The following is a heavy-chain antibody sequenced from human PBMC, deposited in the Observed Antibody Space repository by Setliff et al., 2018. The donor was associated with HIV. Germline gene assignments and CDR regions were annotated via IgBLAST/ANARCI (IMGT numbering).Heavy chain of an antibody. CDR1: GDSISRSGTY. V-gene: IGHV4-31*01. J-gene: IGHJ4*02. D-gene: IGHD2-15*01. CDR2: IHFSGGS. Sequence: SETLSLTCSVSGDSISRSGTYWNWIRQHPDKGLEWIGYIHFSGGSYYHPSLASLVSMSVDTSKNQFSLKLSSVTAADTAVYYCASDGPGGYFFEFWGQGTLVTVSS. CDR3: ASDGPGGYFFEF.